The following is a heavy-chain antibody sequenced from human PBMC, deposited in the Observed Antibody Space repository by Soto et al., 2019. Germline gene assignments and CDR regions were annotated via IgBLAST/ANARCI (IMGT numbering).Heavy chain of an antibody. V-gene: IGHV1-69*02. CDR1: GGTFSSYT. J-gene: IGHJ4*02. CDR3: ARGAVDSSGWYVDY. Sequence: VQLVQSGAEVKQPGSSVKVSCKASGGTFSSYTISWVRQAPGQGLEWMGRIIPILGIANYAQKFQGRVTITADKSTSTAYMELSSLRSEDTAVYYCARGAVDSSGWYVDYWGQGTLVTVSS. CDR2: IIPILGIA. D-gene: IGHD6-19*01.